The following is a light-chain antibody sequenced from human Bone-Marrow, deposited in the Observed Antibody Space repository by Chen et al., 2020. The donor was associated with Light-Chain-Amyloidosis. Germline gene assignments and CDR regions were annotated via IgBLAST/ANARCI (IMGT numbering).Light chain of an antibody. V-gene: IGKV3-11*01. J-gene: IGKJ4*01. Sequence: EIVLTQSPGTLSLSPGERAALSCRASQYVSSYLAWYQQKPGQAPRLLIYDASNRATGIPARFSGSGSGTDFTLTISSLEPEDFAVYYCQQRSYWPLTFGGGTKVEI. CDR2: DAS. CDR1: QYVSSY. CDR3: QQRSYWPLT.